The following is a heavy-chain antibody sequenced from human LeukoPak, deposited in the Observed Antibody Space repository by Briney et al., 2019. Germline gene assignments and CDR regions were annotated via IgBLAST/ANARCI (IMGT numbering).Heavy chain of an antibody. CDR3: ARAWGCSSTSSSCYYYYYMDV. CDR2: INAGNGNT. CDR1: GYTFTSYA. Sequence: GASVKVSCKASGYTFTSYAMHWVRQAPGQRLEWMGWINAGNGNTKYSQKFQGRVTITRDTSASTAYMELSSLRSEDTAVYYCARAWGCSSTSSSCYYYYYMDVWGKGTTVTVSS. D-gene: IGHD2-2*01. V-gene: IGHV1-3*01. J-gene: IGHJ6*03.